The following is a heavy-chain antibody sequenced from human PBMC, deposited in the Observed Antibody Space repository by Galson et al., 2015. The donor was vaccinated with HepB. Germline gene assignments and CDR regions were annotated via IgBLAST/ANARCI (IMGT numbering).Heavy chain of an antibody. V-gene: IGHV3-48*01. CDR2: ISSSSSTI. D-gene: IGHD1-26*01. Sequence: SLRLSCAASGFTFTTYRMHWVRQAPGKGLEWVSYISSSSSTIYYADSVKGRFTISRDNAKNSLYLQMNSLRAEDTAVYYCARDGSSRGKRCDYWGQGTLVTVSS. J-gene: IGHJ4*02. CDR1: GFTFTTYR. CDR3: ARDGSSRGKRCDY.